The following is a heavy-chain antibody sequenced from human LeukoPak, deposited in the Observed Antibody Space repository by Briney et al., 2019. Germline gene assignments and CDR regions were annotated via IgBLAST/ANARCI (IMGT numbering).Heavy chain of an antibody. CDR3: ARSLSTLEYSNYYY. V-gene: IGHV3-53*01. CDR2: IYSDNT. D-gene: IGHD4-11*01. Sequence: QTGGSLRLSCTVSGLTVSSNSMSWVRQAPGKGLEWVSFIYSDNTHYSDSVKGRFTISRDNSKNTLYLQMNSLRAEDTAVYYCARSLSTLEYSNYYYWGQGTLVTVSS. CDR1: GLTVSSNS. J-gene: IGHJ4*02.